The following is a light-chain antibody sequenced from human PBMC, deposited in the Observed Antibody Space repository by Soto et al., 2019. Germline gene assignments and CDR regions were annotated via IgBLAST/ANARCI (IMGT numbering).Light chain of an antibody. CDR3: LSYTTSSAYG. J-gene: IGLJ1*01. V-gene: IGLV2-14*01. CDR1: SSDVGAYNR. Sequence: QSALTQPASVSGSPGESITISCTGTSSDVGAYNRVSWYQQRSGKAPKLMVYEVTNRPSGVSDRFSGSKSGNTASLTISGLQAEDEADYYCLSYTTSSAYGFGTGTKVTVL. CDR2: EVT.